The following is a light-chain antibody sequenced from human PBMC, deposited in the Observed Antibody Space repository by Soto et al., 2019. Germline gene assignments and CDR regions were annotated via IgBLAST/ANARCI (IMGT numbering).Light chain of an antibody. CDR1: QSVASN. CDR2: GAS. J-gene: IGKJ2*01. Sequence: EIVMTQSPASLSVSPGDGATLSCWASQSVASNVAWYQQRPGQGPRLLIHGASTRAAGVPARFSGSGSGTDFTLTISRLQSEDFAVYYCQQYHNWPPQDTSGQGTNLQIK. V-gene: IGKV3-15*01. CDR3: QQYHNWPPQDT.